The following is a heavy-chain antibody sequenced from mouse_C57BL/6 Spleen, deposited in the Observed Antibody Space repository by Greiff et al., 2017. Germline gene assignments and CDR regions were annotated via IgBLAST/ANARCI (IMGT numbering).Heavy chain of an antibody. V-gene: IGHV1-50*01. D-gene: IGHD1-1*01. CDR3: ARPLYGGFAY. J-gene: IGHJ3*01. CDR1: GYTFTSYW. Sequence: QVQLQQSGAELVKPGASVKLSCKASGYTFTSYWMQWVKQRPGQGLEWIGEIDPSDSYTNYNQKFKGKATLTVDTSSSTAYMQLSSLTSEDSAVYYCARPLYGGFAYWGQGTLVTVSA. CDR2: IDPSDSYT.